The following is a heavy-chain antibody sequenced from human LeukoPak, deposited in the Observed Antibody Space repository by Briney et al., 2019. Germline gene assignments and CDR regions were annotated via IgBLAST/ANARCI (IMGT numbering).Heavy chain of an antibody. J-gene: IGHJ4*02. CDR1: GGSISSGGYY. CDR2: IYHSGGT. V-gene: IGHV4-30-2*01. D-gene: IGHD2-15*01. Sequence: KSSETLSLTCTVSGGSISSGGYYWSWIRQPPGKGLEWIGYIYHSGGTYYSPSLRSRVTISVDTSRNQFSLRLSSVTAADTAVYYCARYGVVVAAIDYWGQGTLVTVSS. CDR3: ARYGVVVAAIDY.